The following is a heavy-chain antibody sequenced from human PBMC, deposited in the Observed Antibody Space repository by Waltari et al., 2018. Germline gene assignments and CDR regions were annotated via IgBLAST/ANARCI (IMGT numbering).Heavy chain of an antibody. CDR1: GMTLSSYW. CDR2: IKQDGSEK. Sequence: EVQLVESGGGSVQPGGSLRLSCAASGMTLSSYWMNWVRQAPGKGLEWVANIKQDGSEKNYVDSVEGRFSISRENAQNSLYLQMNSLRAEDTAIYYCVTGLTTVTAKDYFDHWGQGALVTVSS. V-gene: IGHV3-7*01. CDR3: VTGLTTVTAKDYFDH. J-gene: IGHJ4*02. D-gene: IGHD4-17*01.